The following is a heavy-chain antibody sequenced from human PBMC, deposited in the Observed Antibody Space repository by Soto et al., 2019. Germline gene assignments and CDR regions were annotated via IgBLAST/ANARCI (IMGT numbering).Heavy chain of an antibody. Sequence: PSETLSLTCTVSGDSMNTYHWSWIRRPAGKGLEWIGHVHSSGSTSYNPSLKSRVTMSVDTSKNQFHLRLMSVTAADTAVYYYARDQGVAAAGITWLDLWGQGSTVTVSS. D-gene: IGHD6-13*01. CDR2: VHSSGST. CDR1: GDSMNTYH. V-gene: IGHV4-4*07. CDR3: ARDQGVAAAGITWLDL. J-gene: IGHJ5*02.